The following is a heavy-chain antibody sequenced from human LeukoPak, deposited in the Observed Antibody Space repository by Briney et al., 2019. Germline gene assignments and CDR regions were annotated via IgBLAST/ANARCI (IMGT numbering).Heavy chain of an antibody. CDR1: GFTFSSYS. V-gene: IGHV3-48*01. J-gene: IGHJ4*02. Sequence: PGGSLRLSCAASGFTFSSYSMNWVRQAPGKGLEWVSYISSSSSTIYYADSVKGRFTISRDNAKNSLYLQMNSLRAEDTAVYYRACSHYDFWSGYQNYFDYWGQGTLVTVSS. CDR2: ISSSSSTI. D-gene: IGHD3-3*01. CDR3: ACSHYDFWSGYQNYFDY.